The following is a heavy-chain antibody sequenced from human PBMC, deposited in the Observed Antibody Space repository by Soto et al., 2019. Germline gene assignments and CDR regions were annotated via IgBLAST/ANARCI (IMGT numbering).Heavy chain of an antibody. V-gene: IGHV4-31*03. CDR1: GGSISSGGYY. J-gene: IGHJ6*02. Sequence: QVQLQESGPGLVKPSQTLSLTCTVSGGSISSGGYYWSWIRQHPGKGLEWIGYIYYSGSTYYNPSLKSRVTISVDTSKNQFSLKLSSVTAADTAVYYCAREYYYGSGASGVPYYYYGMDVWGQGTTVTVSS. CDR3: AREYYYGSGASGVPYYYYGMDV. D-gene: IGHD3-10*01. CDR2: IYYSGST.